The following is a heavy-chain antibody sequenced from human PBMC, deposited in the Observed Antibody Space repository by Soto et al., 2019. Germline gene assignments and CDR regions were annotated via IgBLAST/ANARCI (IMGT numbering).Heavy chain of an antibody. J-gene: IGHJ4*02. CDR3: ASWDDTAMVTGWSSSDY. CDR1: GFTFSSYA. Sequence: QVQLVESGGGVVHPGRSLRLSCAASGFTFSSYAMHWVRQAPGKGLEWVAVISYDGSNKYYADSVNGRFTISRDNSKNTLYLQMNSLRAEDTAVYYCASWDDTAMVTGWSSSDYWGQGTLVTVSS. CDR2: ISYDGSNK. D-gene: IGHD5-18*01. V-gene: IGHV3-30-3*01.